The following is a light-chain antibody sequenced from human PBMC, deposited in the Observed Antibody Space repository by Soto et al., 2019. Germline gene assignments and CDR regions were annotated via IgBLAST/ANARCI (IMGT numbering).Light chain of an antibody. CDR3: AAWDDSLRAVV. J-gene: IGLJ2*01. Sequence: QPVLTQPPSVSGAPGRRVSISCTGSSTNIGAGYGVHWYQQRPGTAPKLLIVGNTIRPSGVPDRFSASTSGTSASLAISGVRSEDEADYYCAAWDDSLRAVVFGGGTKVTVL. V-gene: IGLV1-40*01. CDR2: GNT. CDR1: STNIGAGYG.